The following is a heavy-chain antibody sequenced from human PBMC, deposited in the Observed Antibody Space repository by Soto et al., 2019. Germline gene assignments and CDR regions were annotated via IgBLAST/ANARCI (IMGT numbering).Heavy chain of an antibody. CDR3: ARGESKLPSILTSPLDV. D-gene: IGHD2-15*01. Sequence: QVQLRESGPGLVKPSQTLSLTCTVSGDTIYSDNYYWTWIRQPPGRGLELIAYIYYSGKTYYNPSLTIRTIISVATSKNQFALRLSSVTAADTAVYFCARGESKLPSILTSPLDVWGQGILVTVSS. J-gene: IGHJ4*02. CDR2: IYYSGKT. V-gene: IGHV4-30-4*01. CDR1: GDTIYSDNYY.